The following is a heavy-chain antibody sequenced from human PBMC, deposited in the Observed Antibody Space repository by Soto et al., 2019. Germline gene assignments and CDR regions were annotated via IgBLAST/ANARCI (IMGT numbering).Heavy chain of an antibody. CDR3: AIRTGQLAIISEFDGDWFFEV. V-gene: IGHV1-2*02. D-gene: IGHD2-2*01. Sequence: GASVKVSCKASGYTFTDYYIHWVRQAPGQGLEWVGWINPDSVGTNLAQRFQGRVTMTSDTSINTAYMELSSLRSDDTAVYCCAIRTGQLAIISEFDGDWFFEVWGRGTLVTVSS. J-gene: IGHJ2*01. CDR2: INPDSVGT. CDR1: GYTFTDYY.